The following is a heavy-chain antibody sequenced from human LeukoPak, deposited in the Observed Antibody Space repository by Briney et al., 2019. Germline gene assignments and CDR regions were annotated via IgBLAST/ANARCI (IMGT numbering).Heavy chain of an antibody. CDR1: GFTFSSYA. Sequence: PGGPLRLSCAASGFTFSSYAMHWVRQAPGKGLEWVAVISYDGSNKYYADSVKGRFTISRDNSKNTLYLQMNSLRAEDTAVYYCARDSTPLRFLEWLSYYYYGMDVWGQGTTVTVSS. CDR2: ISYDGSNK. J-gene: IGHJ6*02. CDR3: ARDSTPLRFLEWLSYYYYGMDV. V-gene: IGHV3-30-3*01. D-gene: IGHD3-3*01.